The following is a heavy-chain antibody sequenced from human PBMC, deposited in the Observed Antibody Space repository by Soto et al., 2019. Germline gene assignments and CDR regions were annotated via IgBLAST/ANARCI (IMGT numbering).Heavy chain of an antibody. CDR1: GGSISSYY. CDR2: IYYSGST. V-gene: IGHV4-59*01. Sequence: SETLSLTCTVSGGSISSYYWSWIRQPPGKGLEWIGYIYYSGSTNYNPSLKSRATISVDTSKNQFSLKLSSVTAADTAVYYCARAVADMNFDYWGQGTLVTVSS. J-gene: IGHJ4*02. D-gene: IGHD6-19*01. CDR3: ARAVADMNFDY.